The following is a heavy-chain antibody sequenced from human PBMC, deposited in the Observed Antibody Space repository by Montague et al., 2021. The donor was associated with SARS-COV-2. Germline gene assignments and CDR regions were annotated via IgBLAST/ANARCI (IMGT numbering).Heavy chain of an antibody. J-gene: IGHJ6*02. CDR2: IYYSGST. CDR1: GGSISTSPYF. CDR3: ARVSVEMATMGVYYYYGMDV. Sequence: SETLSLTCTVSGGSISTSPYFWGWIRQPPGKGLEWIGSIYYSGSTYYNPSLKSRVTISVDTSKNQFSLKLSSVTAADTAVYYCARVSVEMATMGVYYYYGMDVWGQGTTVTVSS. V-gene: IGHV4-39*07. D-gene: IGHD5-24*01.